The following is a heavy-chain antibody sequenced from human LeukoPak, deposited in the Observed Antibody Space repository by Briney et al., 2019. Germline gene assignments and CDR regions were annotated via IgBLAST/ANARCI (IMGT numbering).Heavy chain of an antibody. CDR2: ISSSGSTI. Sequence: GGSLRLSCAASGFTFSSYEMNWVRQAPGKGLEWVPYISSSGSTIYYADSVKGRFTISRDTAKNSLYLQVDSLRAEDTAVYYCAREITVARGLMGYYHGMDVWGQGTTVTVSS. J-gene: IGHJ6*02. CDR3: AREITVARGLMGYYHGMDV. D-gene: IGHD3-10*01. V-gene: IGHV3-48*03. CDR1: GFTFSSYE.